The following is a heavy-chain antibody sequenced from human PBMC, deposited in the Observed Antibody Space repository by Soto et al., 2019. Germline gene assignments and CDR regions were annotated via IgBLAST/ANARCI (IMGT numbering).Heavy chain of an antibody. CDR1: GYTFTNYG. CDR2: ISGYNGDT. V-gene: IGHV1-18*01. D-gene: IGHD3-10*01. Sequence: QVQLVKSGGEVKRPGASVKVSCKASGYTFTNYGITWVRQAPGQGLEWMGWISGYNGDTNYAQNLQGRVTMTTDTSASTAYMELRSLISDDTAVYYCARDSGFDHWGQGTLGTVSS. J-gene: IGHJ5*02. CDR3: ARDSGFDH.